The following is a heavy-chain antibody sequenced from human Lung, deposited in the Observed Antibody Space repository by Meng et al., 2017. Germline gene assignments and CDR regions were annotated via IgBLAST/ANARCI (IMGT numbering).Heavy chain of an antibody. CDR2: INTDTGSP. Sequence: ASVKVSCKASGYSFTSHAIDWVRRAPGQGLEWLGWINTDTGSPTYVQGFTGSFVFSMDTSATTAYLQISSLKADDTAIYYCAGRAGGTRHYFDPWGQGTLVTVSS. CDR1: GYSFTSHA. D-gene: IGHD3-16*01. CDR3: AGRAGGTRHYFDP. J-gene: IGHJ5*01. V-gene: IGHV7-4-1*02.